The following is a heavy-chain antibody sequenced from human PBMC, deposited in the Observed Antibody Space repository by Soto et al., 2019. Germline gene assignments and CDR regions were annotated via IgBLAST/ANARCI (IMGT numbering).Heavy chain of an antibody. CDR2: IGGSGIIT. Sequence: GGSLRLPSRAAEFNFRSFAMTWVRQAPGKGLEWVSSIGGSGIITYYTDSVKGRFTISRDNSGNTLFLHMNSLRADDTAVYYCAKDPNGDYVGAFDSWGQGTLVTVSS. CDR3: AKDPNGDYVGAFDS. J-gene: IGHJ4*02. V-gene: IGHV3-23*01. CDR1: EFNFRSFA. D-gene: IGHD4-17*01.